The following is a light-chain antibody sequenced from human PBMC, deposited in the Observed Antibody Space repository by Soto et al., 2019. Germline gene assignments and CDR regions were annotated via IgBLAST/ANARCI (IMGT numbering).Light chain of an antibody. J-gene: IGKJ1*01. CDR3: QQRSEWPRT. V-gene: IGKV3-11*01. CDR2: DAS. Sequence: EIVLTQSPATLSLSPGERATLSCRASQSISSSLAWYQQKPGQAPRLLPYDASSRATGFPARFSRRGSGTDFTLTIGSLEPEDFAVYYCQQRSEWPRTFGQGTKVEIK. CDR1: QSISSS.